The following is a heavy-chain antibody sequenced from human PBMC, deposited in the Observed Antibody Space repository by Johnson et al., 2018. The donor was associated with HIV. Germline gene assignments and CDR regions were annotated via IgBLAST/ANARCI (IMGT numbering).Heavy chain of an antibody. CDR1: GFTFSSYG. D-gene: IGHD2-2*01. V-gene: IGHV3-33*06. CDR2: IWYDGSNK. Sequence: VLLVESGGGVVQPGRSLRLSCAASGFTFSSYGMHWVRQAPGKGLEWVAVIWYDGSNKYYAESVKGRFTISRDNSKNTLYLQMNSLRAEDTAVYYCAKAGDLYCSSTSCYVGAFDIWGQGTMVTVSS. CDR3: AKAGDLYCSSTSCYVGAFDI. J-gene: IGHJ3*02.